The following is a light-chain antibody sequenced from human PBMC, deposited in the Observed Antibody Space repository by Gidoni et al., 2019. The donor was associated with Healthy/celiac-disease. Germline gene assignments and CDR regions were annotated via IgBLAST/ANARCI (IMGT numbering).Light chain of an antibody. CDR2: AAS. Sequence: DIQMTQSPPPLSASVGDRVTITCRASQSISSYLNWYQQKPGKAPKLLIYAASSLQSGVPSRFSGSGSGTDFTLTISSLQPEDFATYYCQQSRTFGQGTKVEIK. CDR1: QSISSY. CDR3: QQSRT. J-gene: IGKJ1*01. V-gene: IGKV1-39*01.